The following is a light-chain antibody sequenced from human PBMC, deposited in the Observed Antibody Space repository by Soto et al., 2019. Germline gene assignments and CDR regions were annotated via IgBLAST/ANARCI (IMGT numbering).Light chain of an antibody. V-gene: IGKV3-15*01. J-gene: IGKJ2*01. CDR3: QQYNNWPRT. Sequence: EIVMTQSPATLSVSPGERATLSCRASQSVSSNLAWYQQEPGQAPRLLIDGASTRATGIPARFSGSGSGTEFTLTISSLQSEDFAFYYCQQYNNWPRTFGQGTKLEIK. CDR2: GAS. CDR1: QSVSSN.